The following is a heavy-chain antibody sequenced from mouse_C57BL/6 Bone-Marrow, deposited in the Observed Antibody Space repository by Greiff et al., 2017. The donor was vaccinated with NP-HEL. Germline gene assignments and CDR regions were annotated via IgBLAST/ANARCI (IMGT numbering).Heavy chain of an antibody. Sequence: EVKLVESGGGLVKPGGSLKLSCAASGFTFSSYAMSWVRQTPEKRLEWVATISDGGSYTYYPDNVKGRFTISRDNAKNNLYLQMSQLKSEDTAMYYCARDLGGVTTYYYAMDYWGQGTSVTVSS. D-gene: IGHD2-2*01. CDR1: GFTFSSYA. CDR3: ARDLGGVTTYYYAMDY. J-gene: IGHJ4*01. CDR2: ISDGGSYT. V-gene: IGHV5-4*01.